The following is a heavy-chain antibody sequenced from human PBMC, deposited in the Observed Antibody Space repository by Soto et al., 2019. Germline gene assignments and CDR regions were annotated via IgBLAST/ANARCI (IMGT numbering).Heavy chain of an antibody. J-gene: IGHJ4*02. D-gene: IGHD5-12*01. Sequence: KASETLSLTCTVSGVSISNYYWSWIRQPPGKGLEWIGYLYYSGITNYNPSLKSRVSTSLDPSKNQFSLKLTSVTAADTAVYYCASQRSGYAFQWGQGTLVTVSS. CDR2: LYYSGIT. CDR3: ASQRSGYAFQ. V-gene: IGHV4-59*01. CDR1: GVSISNYY.